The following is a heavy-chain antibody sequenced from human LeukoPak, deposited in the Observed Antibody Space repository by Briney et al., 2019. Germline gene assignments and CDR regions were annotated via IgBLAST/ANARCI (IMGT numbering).Heavy chain of an antibody. CDR1: GYTFTGYY. V-gene: IGHV1-2*02. Sequence: ASVKVSRKASGYTFTGYYMHWVRQAPGQGLEWMGWINPNSGGTNYAQKFQGRVTMTRDTSISTAYMELSRLRADDTAVYYCARAYDILTGPSQHWGQGTLVTVSS. CDR2: INPNSGGT. CDR3: ARAYDILTGPSQH. J-gene: IGHJ1*01. D-gene: IGHD3-9*01.